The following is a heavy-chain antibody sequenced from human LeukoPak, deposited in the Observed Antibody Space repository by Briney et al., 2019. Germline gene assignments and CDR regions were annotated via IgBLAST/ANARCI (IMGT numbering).Heavy chain of an antibody. CDR3: ARVGDAGDGYNPFDY. D-gene: IGHD5-24*01. J-gene: IGHJ4*02. Sequence: ASVTVSCTASGGTFSSYAISWVRQAPGQGLEWMGWISAYNGNTNYAQKLQGRVTMTTDTSTSTAYMELRSLRSDDTAVYYCARVGDAGDGYNPFDYWGQGTLVTVSS. V-gene: IGHV1-18*01. CDR2: ISAYNGNT. CDR1: GGTFSSYA.